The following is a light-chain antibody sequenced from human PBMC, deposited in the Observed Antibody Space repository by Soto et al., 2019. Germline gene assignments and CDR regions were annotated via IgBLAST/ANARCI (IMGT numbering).Light chain of an antibody. V-gene: IGLV2-14*01. CDR1: SSDVGGYKY. Sequence: LTQPASVSGSPGQSVTISCTGTSSDVGGYKYVSWYQQHPGRAPKLLRYEVSRRPSGVSNRFSGSRSGDTASLTISGLQAEDEADYYCYSYRGYYTRVFGTGTKVTVL. J-gene: IGLJ1*01. CDR3: YSYRGYYTRV. CDR2: EVS.